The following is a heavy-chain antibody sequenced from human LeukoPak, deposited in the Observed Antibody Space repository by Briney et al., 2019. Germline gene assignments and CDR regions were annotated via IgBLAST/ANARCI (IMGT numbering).Heavy chain of an antibody. Sequence: GASVKVSCKASGYNFTTYGLTWVRQAPGQGLEWMGWISTYNGHGNYAQKFQGRVTMTTDTSTRTAYMELKSLTSDDTAVYYCARIGRASWYFDYWGQGTLVTVSS. J-gene: IGHJ4*02. D-gene: IGHD1-26*01. CDR2: ISTYNGHG. CDR3: ARIGRASWYFDY. V-gene: IGHV1-18*01. CDR1: GYNFTTYG.